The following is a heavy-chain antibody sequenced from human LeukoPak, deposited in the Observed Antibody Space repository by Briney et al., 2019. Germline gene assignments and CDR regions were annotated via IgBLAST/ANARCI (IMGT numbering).Heavy chain of an antibody. CDR1: GYTFTGYY. D-gene: IGHD6-19*01. J-gene: IGHJ6*02. CDR3: ARDEGIAVAGTLDV. Sequence: ASVKVSCKASGYTFTGYYMHWVRQAPGQGLEWMGWINPNSGDTNYAQKFQGRVTITADKSTSTAYMELSSLRSEDTAVYYCARDEGIAVAGTLDVWGQGTTVTVSS. CDR2: INPNSGDT. V-gene: IGHV1-2*02.